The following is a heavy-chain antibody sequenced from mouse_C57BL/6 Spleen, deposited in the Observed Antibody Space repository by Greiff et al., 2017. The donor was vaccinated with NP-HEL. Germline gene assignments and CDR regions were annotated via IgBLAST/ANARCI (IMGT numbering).Heavy chain of an antibody. CDR3: AAERDDYDYDGGFDY. CDR1: GYTFTDYY. V-gene: IGHV1-19*01. J-gene: IGHJ2*01. Sequence: EVQLQQSGPVLVKPGASVKMSCKASGYTFTDYYMNWVKQSHGKSLEWIGVINPYNGGTSYNQKFKGKATLTVDKSSSTAYMELNSLTSEDSAVDYGAAERDDYDYDGGFDYWGQGTTLTVSS. D-gene: IGHD2-4*01. CDR2: INPYNGGT.